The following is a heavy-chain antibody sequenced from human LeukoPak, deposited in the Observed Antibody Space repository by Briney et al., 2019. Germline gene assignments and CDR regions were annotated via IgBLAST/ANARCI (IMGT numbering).Heavy chain of an antibody. CDR2: IIPIFGTA. Sequence: GASVTVSCTASGGTFSSYAISWVRQAPGQGLEWMGGIIPIFGTANYAQKFQGRVTITADESTSTAYMELSSLRSEDTAVYYCADFWSGYYVYWGQGTLVTVSS. J-gene: IGHJ4*02. V-gene: IGHV1-69*13. CDR3: ADFWSGYYVY. CDR1: GGTFSSYA. D-gene: IGHD3-3*01.